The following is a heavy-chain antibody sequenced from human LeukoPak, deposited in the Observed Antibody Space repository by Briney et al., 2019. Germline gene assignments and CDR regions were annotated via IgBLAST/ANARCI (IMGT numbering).Heavy chain of an antibody. V-gene: IGHV4-39*01. CDR1: GGSISSSSYY. Sequence: TSETLSLTCTVSGGSISSSSYYWGWIRQPPGKGLEWIGSIYYSGNTYYNPSLKSRVTIYVDMSKNQFSLKLSSVTAADTAVCYCARQMNYYYGIDVWGQGTTVTVSS. CDR3: ARQMNYYYGIDV. J-gene: IGHJ6*02. CDR2: IYYSGNT.